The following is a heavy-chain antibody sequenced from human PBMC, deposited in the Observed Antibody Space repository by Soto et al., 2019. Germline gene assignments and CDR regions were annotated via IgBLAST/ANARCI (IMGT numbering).Heavy chain of an antibody. D-gene: IGHD3-10*01. J-gene: IGHJ6*02. CDR2: IYYSGST. CDR3: ARGHYYGSGLPIYLDV. Sequence: QVQLQESGPGLVKPSETLSLTCTVSGGSISSYYWGWIRQPPGKGLEWIGYIYYSGSTNYNPSLKSRVNISVDTSKNHLSLQRSSVTAADTAVYYCARGHYYGSGLPIYLDVWGQGTTVTVSS. CDR1: GGSISSYY. V-gene: IGHV4-59*01.